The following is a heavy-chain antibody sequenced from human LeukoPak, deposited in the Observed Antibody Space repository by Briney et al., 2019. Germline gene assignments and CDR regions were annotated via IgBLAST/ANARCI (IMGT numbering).Heavy chain of an antibody. Sequence: GGSLRLSCAASGFTFSSYEMNWVRQAPGKGLEWVAVISYDGSDKYYADSVKGRFTISRDNSKNTLYLQMNSLRADDTAVYYCAKDISGGDCPDYWGQGTLVTVSS. D-gene: IGHD2-21*02. CDR3: AKDISGGDCPDY. V-gene: IGHV3-30*18. CDR1: GFTFSSYE. CDR2: ISYDGSDK. J-gene: IGHJ4*02.